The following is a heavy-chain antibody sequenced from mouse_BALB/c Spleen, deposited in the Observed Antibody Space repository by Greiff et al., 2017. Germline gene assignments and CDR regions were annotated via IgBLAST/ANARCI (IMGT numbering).Heavy chain of an antibody. CDR1: GYTFTSYW. CDR3: TRGTGAWFAD. J-gene: IGHJ3*01. D-gene: IGHD3-3*01. Sequence: LQQPGSELVRPGASVKLSCKASGYTFTSYWMHWVKQRHGQGLEWIGNIYPGSGSTNYDEKFKSKGTLTVDTSSSTAYMHLSSLTSEDSAVYYCTRGTGAWFADWGQGTLVTVAA. V-gene: IGHV1S22*01. CDR2: IYPGSGST.